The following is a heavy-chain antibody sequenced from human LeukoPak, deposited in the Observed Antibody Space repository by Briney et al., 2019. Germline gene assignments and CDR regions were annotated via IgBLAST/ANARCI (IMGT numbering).Heavy chain of an antibody. V-gene: IGHV3-21*01. Sequence: GGSLRLSCAASGFTFSSYSMNWVSQAPGKGLEWVSSISRSRRNIYYADSVKGRFTISRDTAKNSLYLQMTSLRAEDTAVYYCARDPTQHFTAGVPSPDNWFDPWGQGTLVTVSS. D-gene: IGHD3-3*02. J-gene: IGHJ5*02. CDR1: GFTFSSYS. CDR3: ARDPTQHFTAGVPSPDNWFDP. CDR2: ISRSRRNI.